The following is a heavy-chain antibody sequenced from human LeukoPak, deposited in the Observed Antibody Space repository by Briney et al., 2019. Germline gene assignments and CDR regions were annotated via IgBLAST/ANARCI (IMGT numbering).Heavy chain of an antibody. J-gene: IGHJ6*02. CDR2: MNEDGSEK. CDR1: GFTLSDYW. CDR3: ARESTGERPGC. D-gene: IGHD1-1*01. V-gene: IGHV3-7*01. Sequence: GGSLRLSCAASGFTLSDYWMSWVRQAPGKGLEWVANMNEDGSEKNYVDSVKGRFTISRDDAKNSLHLQMNSLRAEDTAVYYCARESTGERPGCWGQGTTVTVS.